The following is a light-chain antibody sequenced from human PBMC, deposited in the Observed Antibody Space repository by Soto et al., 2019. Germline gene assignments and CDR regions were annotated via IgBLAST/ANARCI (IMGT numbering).Light chain of an antibody. CDR2: GAS. Sequence: DIVLTQSPGTLYLSPGERATLSCRASQSVSSGYLAWYQQRPGQAPRLLIYGASTRATGIPDRFSGSGSGTDFTLTISRLEPEDFAVYYCQQYGTSPWTFGQGTKVKI. J-gene: IGKJ1*01. V-gene: IGKV3-20*01. CDR1: QSVSSGY. CDR3: QQYGTSPWT.